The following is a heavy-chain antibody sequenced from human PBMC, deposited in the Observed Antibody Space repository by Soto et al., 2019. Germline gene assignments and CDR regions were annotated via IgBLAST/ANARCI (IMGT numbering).Heavy chain of an antibody. CDR3: AGDYGGYPAYYYGMDV. CDR2: IIPILGIA. CDR1: GGTFSSYT. Sequence: SVKVSCKASGGTFSSYTISWVRQAPGQGLEWMGRIIPILGIANYAQKFQGRVTITADKSTSTAYMELSSLRSEDTAVYYCAGDYGGYPAYYYGMDVWGQGTTVTDSS. J-gene: IGHJ6*02. D-gene: IGHD4-17*01. V-gene: IGHV1-69*02.